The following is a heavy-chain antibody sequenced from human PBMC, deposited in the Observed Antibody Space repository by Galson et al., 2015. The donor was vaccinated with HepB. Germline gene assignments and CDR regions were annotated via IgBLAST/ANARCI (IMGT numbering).Heavy chain of an antibody. CDR1: GFTFSSYS. V-gene: IGHV3-21*01. D-gene: IGHD2-15*01. Sequence: SLRLSCAASGFTFSSYSMNWVRQAPGKGLEWVSSISSSSSYIYYADSVKGRFTISRDNAKNSLYLQMNSLRAEDTAVYYCARVGASFYCSGGSCPNYGMDVWGQGTTVTVSS. CDR3: ARVGASFYCSGGSCPNYGMDV. CDR2: ISSSSSYI. J-gene: IGHJ6*02.